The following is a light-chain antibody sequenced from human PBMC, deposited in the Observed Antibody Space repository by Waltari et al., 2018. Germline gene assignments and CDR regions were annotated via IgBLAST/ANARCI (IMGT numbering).Light chain of an antibody. CDR1: QSLLDSEDGNTY. CDR3: QQDNSFPLT. V-gene: IGKV2-40*01. Sequence: DIVMTQTPLSLPVTPGEPASISCRSSQSLLDSEDGNTYLEWYLQKPGQSPQPLIYEVSNRASGVPDRFSGSGSGTDFTLIISSLQPEDFATYFCQQDNSFPLTFGGGTKVETK. J-gene: IGKJ4*01. CDR2: EVS.